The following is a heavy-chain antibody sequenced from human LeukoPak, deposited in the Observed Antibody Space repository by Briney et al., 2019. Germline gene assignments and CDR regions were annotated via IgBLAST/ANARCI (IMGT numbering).Heavy chain of an antibody. CDR2: ISSSGGNT. D-gene: IGHD2-21*02. Sequence: GGSLRLSCAASGFTFSSYAMSWVRQAPGKGLEWVSSISSSGGNTYYSDSVKGRFTFSRDNSKNTLYLQMSSLRAEDTAVYYCAKRDRPCSGDCSAPYYFDYWGQGTLVTVSS. V-gene: IGHV3-23*01. J-gene: IGHJ4*02. CDR3: AKRDRPCSGDCSAPYYFDY. CDR1: GFTFSSYA.